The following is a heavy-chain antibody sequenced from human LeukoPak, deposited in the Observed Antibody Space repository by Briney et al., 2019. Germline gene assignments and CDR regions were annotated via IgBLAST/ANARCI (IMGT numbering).Heavy chain of an antibody. CDR1: GYTFTGYY. D-gene: IGHD3-3*01. J-gene: IGHJ6*03. CDR2: ISAYNGNT. CDR3: ARCGVVTIFGVVQSYMDV. V-gene: IGHV1-18*04. Sequence: ASVKVSCKASGYTFTGYYMHWVRQAPGQGLEWMGWISAYNGNTNYAQKLQGRVTMTTDTSTSTAYMELRSLRSDDTAVYYCARCGVVTIFGVVQSYMDVWGKGTTVTVSS.